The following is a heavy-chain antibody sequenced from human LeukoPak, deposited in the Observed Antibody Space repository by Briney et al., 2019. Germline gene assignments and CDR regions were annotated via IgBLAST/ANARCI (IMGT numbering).Heavy chain of an antibody. CDR2: INPNSGGT. V-gene: IGHV1-2*02. CDR1: GYTFTGYY. CDR3: ARRAVAGTHTRRYYFDY. D-gene: IGHD6-19*01. Sequence: ASVKVSCKASGYTFTGYYMHWVRQAPGQGLEWMGWINPNSGGTNYAQKFQGRVTTTRDTSISTAYMELSRLRSDDTAVYYCARRAVAGTHTRRYYFDYWGQGTLVTVSS. J-gene: IGHJ4*02.